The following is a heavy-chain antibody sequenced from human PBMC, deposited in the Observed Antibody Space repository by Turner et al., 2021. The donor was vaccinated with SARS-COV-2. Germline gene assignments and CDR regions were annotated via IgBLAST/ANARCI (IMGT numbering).Heavy chain of an antibody. CDR2: IRSSSSYI. D-gene: IGHD6-13*01. CDR1: GFTLSSYS. V-gene: IGHV3-21*01. Sequence: EVQLVESGGGLVTPGGSLRLSCAASGFTLSSYSMNWVRQAPGKGLEWVSSIRSSSSYIYYADSVKGRFTISRDNAKNSLYLQMNSLRAEDTAVYYCASIAAADPKYYHYYGMDVWGQGTTVTVSS. J-gene: IGHJ6*02. CDR3: ASIAAADPKYYHYYGMDV.